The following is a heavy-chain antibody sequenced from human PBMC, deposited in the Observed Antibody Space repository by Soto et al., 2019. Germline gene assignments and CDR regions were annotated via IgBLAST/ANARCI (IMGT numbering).Heavy chain of an antibody. J-gene: IGHJ4*02. CDR2: ISYDGSEK. CDR1: GFNFRNYG. Sequence: QVQLGESGGGVVQPGRSLRISCAASGFNFRNYGMHWVRQAPGKGLEWVAVISYDGSEKFYADSVKGRFTISRDNSQDTLDLQMNSLRTGDTAVYYCAQARFDLWSGTRDYFDSWGQGILVTVST. V-gene: IGHV3-30*18. D-gene: IGHD3-3*01. CDR3: AQARFDLWSGTRDYFDS.